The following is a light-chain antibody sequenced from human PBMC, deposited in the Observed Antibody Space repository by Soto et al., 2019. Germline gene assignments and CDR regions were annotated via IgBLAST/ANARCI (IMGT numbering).Light chain of an antibody. CDR3: SSYTGSSTHYV. CDR2: EVS. Sequence: QSVLTQPASVSGSPGQSITISCTGTSCDVGGYNYVSWYQQHPGKAPKLMIYEVSNRPSGVSNRFSGSKSGNTASLTISGLQAEDEADYYCSSYTGSSTHYVFGTGTKVTVL. CDR1: SCDVGGYNY. V-gene: IGLV2-14*01. J-gene: IGLJ1*01.